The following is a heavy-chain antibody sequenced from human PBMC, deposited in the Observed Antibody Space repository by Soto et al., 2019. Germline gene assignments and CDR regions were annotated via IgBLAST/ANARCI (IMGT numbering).Heavy chain of an antibody. D-gene: IGHD6-6*01. CDR1: GFTFSSYS. V-gene: IGHV3-21*01. CDR2: ISSSSSYI. J-gene: IGHJ4*02. Sequence: PGGSLRLSCAASGFTFSSYSMNWVRQAPGKGLEWVSSISSSSSYIYYADSVKGRFTISRDNAKNSLYLQMNSLRAEDTAVYYCARGHEYSVPFDYWGQGTLVTVSS. CDR3: ARGHEYSVPFDY.